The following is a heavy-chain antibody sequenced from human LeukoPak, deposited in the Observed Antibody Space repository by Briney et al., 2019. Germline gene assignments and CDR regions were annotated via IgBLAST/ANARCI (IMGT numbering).Heavy chain of an antibody. D-gene: IGHD3-22*01. CDR3: ATDLNYYDSSGLPFDY. CDR2: FDPEDGET. J-gene: IGHJ4*02. CDR1: GYTLTELS. V-gene: IGHV1-24*01. Sequence: ASVKVSCKVSGYTLTELSMHWVRQAPGKGLEWMRGFDPEDGETIYAQKFQGRVTMTEDTSTDTAYMELSSLRSEDTAVYYCATDLNYYDSSGLPFDYWGQGTLVTVSS.